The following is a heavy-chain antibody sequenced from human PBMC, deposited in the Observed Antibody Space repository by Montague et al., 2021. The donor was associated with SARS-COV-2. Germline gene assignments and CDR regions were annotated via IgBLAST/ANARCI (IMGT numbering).Heavy chain of an antibody. V-gene: IGHV4-4*08. CDR1: GVSITGYC. J-gene: IGHJ6*02. D-gene: IGHD1-14*01. CDR3: ARSTYRSTYLNGMDV. Sequence: SETLSLTCTVSGVSITGYCWSWVRHPAGPGLEWIGYIYILCSTNYNPSPTLRVTITIYTATNQFPLKLSSVTAADTAVYFCARSTYRSTYLNGMDVWGQGTTVTVSS. CDR2: IYILCST.